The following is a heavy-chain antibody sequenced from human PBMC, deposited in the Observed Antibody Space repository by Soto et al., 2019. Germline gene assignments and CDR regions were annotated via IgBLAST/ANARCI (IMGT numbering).Heavy chain of an antibody. Sequence: EVQLLESGGGLVQPGGSLRLSCAASEFTFSSHVMTWVRQAPGKGLEWVSSLSNSDGTAYYADSVKGRFTISRDMSKSTLYLQMRSLRVDDTAIYYCAKASLRWPYGMDFWGQGTTVTV. J-gene: IGHJ6*02. CDR1: EFTFSSHV. D-gene: IGHD3-16*01. CDR2: LSNSDGTA. V-gene: IGHV3-23*01. CDR3: AKASLRWPYGMDF.